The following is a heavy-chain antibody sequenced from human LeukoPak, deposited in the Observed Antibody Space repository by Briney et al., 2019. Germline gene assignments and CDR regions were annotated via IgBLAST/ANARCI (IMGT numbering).Heavy chain of an antibody. J-gene: IGHJ6*02. D-gene: IGHD5-12*01. Sequence: GRSLRLSCAASGFTFSSYGMHGVRQAPGKGLEWVAVIWYDGSNKYYADSVKGRFTISRDNSKNTLYLQMNSLRAEDTAVYYCARDRGYSGYDWSYGMDVWGQGTTVTVSS. CDR2: IWYDGSNK. V-gene: IGHV3-33*01. CDR1: GFTFSSYG. CDR3: ARDRGYSGYDWSYGMDV.